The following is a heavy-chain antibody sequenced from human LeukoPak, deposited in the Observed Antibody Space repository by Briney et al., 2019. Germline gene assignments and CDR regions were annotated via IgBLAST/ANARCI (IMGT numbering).Heavy chain of an antibody. CDR2: ISAYNGNT. V-gene: IGHV1-18*01. Sequence: ASVKVSCKASGYTFTSYGISWVRQAPGQGLEWMGWISAYNGNTNYAQKLQGRVTMTTDTSTSTAYMQLRSLRSDDTAVYYCASAMGIAAAGNDYGMDVWGQGTTVTVSS. J-gene: IGHJ6*02. CDR3: ASAMGIAAAGNDYGMDV. CDR1: GYTFTSYG. D-gene: IGHD6-13*01.